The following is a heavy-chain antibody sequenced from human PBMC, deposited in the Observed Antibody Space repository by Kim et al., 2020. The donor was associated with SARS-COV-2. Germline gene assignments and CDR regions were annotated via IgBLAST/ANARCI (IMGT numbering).Heavy chain of an antibody. J-gene: IGHJ4*02. CDR3: ARLYSSSWYFDY. CDR2: K. Sequence: KYYVDSVKGRFTISRDNAKNSLYLQMNSLRAEDTAVYYWARLYSSSWYFDYWGQGTLVTVSS. V-gene: IGHV3-7*03. D-gene: IGHD6-13*01.